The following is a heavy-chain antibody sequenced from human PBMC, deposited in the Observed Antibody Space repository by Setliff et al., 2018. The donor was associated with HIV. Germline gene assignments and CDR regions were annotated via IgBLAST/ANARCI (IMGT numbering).Heavy chain of an antibody. CDR2: VNTVGGGA. Sequence: ASVKVSCKTSGYTFTNYYMHWMRQVPGQGLEWMGVVNTVGGGASYAQKFQGRLTVTSDTSTSTVYMELSSLRSEDTAVYYCAREGQVVVTAKGFDYWGLGTLVTVSS. J-gene: IGHJ4*02. CDR1: GYTFTNYY. D-gene: IGHD2-15*01. CDR3: AREGQVVVTAKGFDY. V-gene: IGHV1-46*01.